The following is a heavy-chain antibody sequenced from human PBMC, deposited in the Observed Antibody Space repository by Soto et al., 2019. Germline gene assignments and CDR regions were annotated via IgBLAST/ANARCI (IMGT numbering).Heavy chain of an antibody. V-gene: IGHV5-51*01. CDR1: GYSFTSYW. CDR2: IYPGDSDT. D-gene: IGHD3-3*01. J-gene: IGHJ4*02. CDR3: ARRDFWSGYYPHPQYYFDY. Sequence: PGESLKISCKGSGYSFTSYWIGWVRQMPGKGLEWMGIIYPGDSDTRYSPSFQGQVTISADKSISTAYLQWSSLKASDTAMYYCARRDFWSGYYPHPQYYFDYWGQGTLVTSPQ.